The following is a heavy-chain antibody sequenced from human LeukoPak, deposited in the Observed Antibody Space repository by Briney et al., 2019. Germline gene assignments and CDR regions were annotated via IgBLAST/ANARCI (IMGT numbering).Heavy chain of an antibody. CDR2: IKQDGSEK. Sequence: GGSLRLSCAASGFKFTKYWMSWVRQAPGKGLEWVANIKQDGSEKYYVDSVKGRFTIFRDNAKNLVYLRMNSLRVEDTAVYYCASLKGMDVWGQGTTVTVSS. CDR3: ASLKGMDV. V-gene: IGHV3-7*01. CDR1: GFKFTKYW. J-gene: IGHJ6*02.